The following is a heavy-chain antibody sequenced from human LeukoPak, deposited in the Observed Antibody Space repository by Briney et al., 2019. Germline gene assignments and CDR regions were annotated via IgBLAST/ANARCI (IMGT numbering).Heavy chain of an antibody. J-gene: IGHJ6*02. CDR2: IWYHGSHK. V-gene: IGHV3-33*01. Sequence: GGSLRLSCAASGFTFSSNGMHSVRQAPGKGLEWVGVIWYHGSHKYYADSVKGRFTISRDNSKNTLYLQMNSLRAEDTAVYYCARPYYSNYYYYGMDVWGQGTTVTVSS. CDR1: GFTFSSNG. D-gene: IGHD4-11*01. CDR3: ARPYYSNYYYYGMDV.